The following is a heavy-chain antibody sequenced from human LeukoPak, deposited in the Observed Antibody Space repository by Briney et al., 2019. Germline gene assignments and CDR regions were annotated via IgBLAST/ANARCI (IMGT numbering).Heavy chain of an antibody. J-gene: IGHJ4*02. CDR2: IYYSGST. V-gene: IGHV4-39*07. CDR1: GGSISSSSYY. CDR3: ARVARPPRTYYYDSSGYYYFFDY. Sequence: PSETLSLTCTVPGGSISSSSYYWGWIRQPPGKGLEWIGSIYYSGSTYYNPSLKSRVTISVDTSKNQFSLKLSSVTAADTAVYYCARVARPPRTYYYDSSGYYYFFDYWGQGTLVTVSS. D-gene: IGHD3-22*01.